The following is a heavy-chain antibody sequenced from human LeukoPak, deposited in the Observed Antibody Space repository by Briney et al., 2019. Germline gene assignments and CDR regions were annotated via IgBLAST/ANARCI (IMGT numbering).Heavy chain of an antibody. CDR3: ARLLDAFDI. CDR2: IYYSGST. J-gene: IGHJ3*02. CDR1: GGSISSSSYY. Sequence: SETLSLTCTVSGGSISSSSYYWGWIRQPPGKGLEWIRSIYYSGSTYYNPSLKSRVTISVDTSKNQFSVKLSSVTAADTAVYYCARLLDAFDIWGQGTMVTVSS. V-gene: IGHV4-39*01.